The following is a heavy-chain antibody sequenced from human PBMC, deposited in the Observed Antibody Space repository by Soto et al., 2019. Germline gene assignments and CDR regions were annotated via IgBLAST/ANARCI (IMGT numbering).Heavy chain of an antibody. V-gene: IGHV3-33*01. D-gene: IGHD3-3*01. CDR2: IWYDGSDK. J-gene: IGHJ4*02. CDR3: ARVGYYDFWSGYPNTYYFDY. Sequence: GGSLRLSCAASGFTFSNYGMHWVRQAPGKGLEWVAVIWYDGSDKYYADSVKGRFTISRDNAKNSLYLQMNSLRAEDTAVYYCARVGYYDFWSGYPNTYYFDYWGQGTRVTVSS. CDR1: GFTFSNYG.